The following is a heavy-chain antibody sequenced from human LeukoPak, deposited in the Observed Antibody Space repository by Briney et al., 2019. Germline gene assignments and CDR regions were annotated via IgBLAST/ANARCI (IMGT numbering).Heavy chain of an antibody. CDR3: ATDPAGGYSYGSNNDY. Sequence: ASVKVSCKVSGYILTELSMHWVRQAPGKGLEWMGGFDPEDGETIYAQKFQGRVTMTEDTSTDTAYMELSSLRSEDTAVYYCATDPAGGYSYGSNNDYWGQGTLVTVSS. J-gene: IGHJ4*02. D-gene: IGHD5-18*01. CDR1: GYILTELS. V-gene: IGHV1-24*01. CDR2: FDPEDGET.